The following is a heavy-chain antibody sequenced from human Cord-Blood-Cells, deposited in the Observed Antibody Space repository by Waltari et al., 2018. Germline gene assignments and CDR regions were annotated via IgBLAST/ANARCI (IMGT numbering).Heavy chain of an antibody. CDR2: TNPTSGKT. V-gene: IGHV1-8*01. J-gene: IGHJ6*02. Sequence: QVQLVQSVAEVEKPGASVKVSCRASGYTFTSYDINWVRQATAHGLEWMGWTNPTSGKTSYAEKFQDRVTMTRNTSISTAYLELTSLRSEDTAVYYCARQQELRSSSCPNYYYGMDVWGQGTTVTVSS. D-gene: IGHD3-10*01. CDR3: ARQQELRSSSCPNYYYGMDV. CDR1: GYTFTSYD.